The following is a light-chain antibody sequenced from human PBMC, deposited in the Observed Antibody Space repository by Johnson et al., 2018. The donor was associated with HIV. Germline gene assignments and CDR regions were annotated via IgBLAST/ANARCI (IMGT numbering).Light chain of an antibody. CDR1: SSNIENNY. V-gene: IGLV1-51*01. CDR2: DNN. J-gene: IGLJ1*01. Sequence: QAVLTQPPSVSAAPGQKVTISCSGSSSNIENNYVSWYQQLPGTAPKLLIYDNNKRPSGLPDQFSGSKSGTSATLGITGLQTGDGADYYCGTWDSSLSAYVFGTGTKVTVL. CDR3: GTWDSSLSAYV.